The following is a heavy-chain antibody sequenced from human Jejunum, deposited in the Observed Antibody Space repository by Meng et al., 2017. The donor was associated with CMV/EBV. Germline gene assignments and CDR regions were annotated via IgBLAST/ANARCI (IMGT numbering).Heavy chain of an antibody. Sequence: AAGFPFGAYYMTWVRQAPGKGLEWVSYITGSGDIIYYADSVKGRFTISRDNAKSSLYLEINSLRSEDTAVYYCVFAVPRVGSVSWDYWGQGTLVTVSS. CDR2: ITGSGDII. CDR3: VFAVPRVGSVSWDY. CDR1: GFPFGAYY. J-gene: IGHJ4*02. D-gene: IGHD2-21*01. V-gene: IGHV3-11*01.